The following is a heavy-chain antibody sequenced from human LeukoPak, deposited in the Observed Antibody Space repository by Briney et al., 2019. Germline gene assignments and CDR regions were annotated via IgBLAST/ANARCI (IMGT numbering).Heavy chain of an antibody. V-gene: IGHV3-23*01. CDR3: AKMYYYDSSRRYAFDI. CDR1: GFSFSSYA. D-gene: IGHD3-22*01. J-gene: IGHJ4*02. Sequence: PGGSLRLSCAASGFSFSSYALSWVRQAPGKGLEWVSGISGSGGSTDYADSVKGRFTISRDNSKNMVYLQMNSLRAEDTAVYYCAKMYYYDSSRRYAFDIWGQGTLVTVSS. CDR2: ISGSGGST.